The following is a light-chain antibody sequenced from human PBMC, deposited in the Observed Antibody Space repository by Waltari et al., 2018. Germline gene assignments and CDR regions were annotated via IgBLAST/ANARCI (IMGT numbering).Light chain of an antibody. CDR2: GES. Sequence: EIVLTQSPGTLSLSPGERATLSCRASQSVSSIYLAWYQQKPGQAPRLRIYGESSRATGIPDRFSGSGSGTDFTLTISRLEPEDFAVYYCQQYGSSPPYSFGQGTKLEIK. CDR1: QSVSSIY. CDR3: QQYGSSPPYS. V-gene: IGKV3-20*01. J-gene: IGKJ2*03.